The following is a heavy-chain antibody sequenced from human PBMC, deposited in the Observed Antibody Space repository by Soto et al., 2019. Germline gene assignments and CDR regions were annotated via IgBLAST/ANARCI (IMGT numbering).Heavy chain of an antibody. J-gene: IGHJ3*02. V-gene: IGHV3-21*01. CDR3: ARSGDAFDI. Sequence: EVQLVESGGGLVKPGGSLRLSCAASGFTFSSYSMNWVRQAPGKGLEWVSSISSSSSYIYYEDSVKGRFTISRDNAKNSLYLQMNSLRAEDTAVYYCARSGDAFDIWGQGTMVTVSS. D-gene: IGHD3-10*01. CDR1: GFTFSSYS. CDR2: ISSSSSYI.